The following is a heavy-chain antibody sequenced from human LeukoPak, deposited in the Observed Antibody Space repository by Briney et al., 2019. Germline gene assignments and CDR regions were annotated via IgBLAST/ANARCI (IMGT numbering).Heavy chain of an antibody. CDR3: ARGRENYGDYVDAFDI. V-gene: IGHV1-69*06. CDR1: GGTFSSYA. D-gene: IGHD4-17*01. CDR2: IIPIFGTA. J-gene: IGHJ3*02. Sequence: GSSVKVSCKAYGGTFSSYAISWVRQAPGQGLEWMGGIIPIFGTANYAQKFQGRVTITADKSTSTAYMELSSLRSEDTAVYYCARGRENYGDYVDAFDIWGQGTMVTVSS.